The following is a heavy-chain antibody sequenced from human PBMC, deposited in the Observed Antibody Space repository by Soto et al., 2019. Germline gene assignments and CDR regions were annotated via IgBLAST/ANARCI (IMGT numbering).Heavy chain of an antibody. CDR2: INAGNGNT. D-gene: IGHD2-15*01. J-gene: IGHJ4*02. V-gene: IGHV1-3*01. CDR3: ARGYCSGGSCYPIDY. CDR1: GYTFTSYA. Sequence: ASVKVSCKASGYTFTSYAMHLVRQAPGQRLEWMGWINAGNGNTKYSQKFQGRVTITRDTSASTAYMELSSLRSEDTAVYYCARGYCSGGSCYPIDYWGQGTLVTVSS.